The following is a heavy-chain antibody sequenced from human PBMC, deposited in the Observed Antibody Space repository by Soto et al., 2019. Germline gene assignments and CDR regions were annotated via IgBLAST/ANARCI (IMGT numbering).Heavy chain of an antibody. V-gene: IGHV6-1*01. CDR1: GDSVSSNSAA. J-gene: IGHJ6*02. CDR2: TYYRSKWYN. Sequence: SQTLSLTCVISGDSVSSNSAAWNWIRQSPSRGLEWLGRTYYRSKWYNDYAVSVKSRITINPDTSKNQFSLQLNSVTPEDTAVYYCARDHLSKNYYYYGMDVWGQGTTVTVSS. CDR3: ARDHLSKNYYYYGMDV.